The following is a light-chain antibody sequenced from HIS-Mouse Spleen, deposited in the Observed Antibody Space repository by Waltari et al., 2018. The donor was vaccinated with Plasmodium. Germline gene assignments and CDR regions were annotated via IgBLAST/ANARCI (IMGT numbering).Light chain of an antibody. CDR3: QQYNNWSFT. CDR1: QSVSST. J-gene: IGKJ3*01. CDR2: GAS. V-gene: IGKV3-15*01. Sequence: EIVMTQSQATLSVSPGERATLSCRASQSVSSTLAWYQQKPGQAPRLLIYGASTRATGIPARFSGSGSGTEFTLTISSLQSEDFAVYYCQQYNNWSFTFGPGTKVDIK.